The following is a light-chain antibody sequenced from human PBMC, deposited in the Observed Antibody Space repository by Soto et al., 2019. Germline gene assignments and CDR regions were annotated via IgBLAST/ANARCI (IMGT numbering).Light chain of an antibody. Sequence: EIVLTQSPGTLSLSPGESATLSCRASQSIFSSYLAWYQQKPGQAPRLLIYGASSRATGIPDRFSGDGSGTDFTLKISSLEPEDFAVYYCQQYSLSPLTFGGGTK. V-gene: IGKV3-20*01. CDR2: GAS. CDR3: QQYSLSPLT. CDR1: QSIFSSY. J-gene: IGKJ4*01.